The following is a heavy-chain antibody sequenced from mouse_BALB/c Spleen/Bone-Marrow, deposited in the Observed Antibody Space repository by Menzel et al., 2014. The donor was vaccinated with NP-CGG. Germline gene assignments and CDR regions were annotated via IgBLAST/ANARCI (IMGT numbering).Heavy chain of an antibody. J-gene: IGHJ2*01. V-gene: IGHV1-7*01. CDR3: ARLTTVVPYDY. D-gene: IGHD1-1*01. CDR2: INPSTGYT. CDR1: GYTFTSYW. Sequence: QVQLKQSGAELAKPGASVKMSCKASGYTFTSYWMHWVKQRPGQGLEWIGYINPSTGYTEYNQKFKDKATLTADESSSTAYMQLSSLTSEDSAVYYCARLTTVVPYDYWGQGTTLTVSS.